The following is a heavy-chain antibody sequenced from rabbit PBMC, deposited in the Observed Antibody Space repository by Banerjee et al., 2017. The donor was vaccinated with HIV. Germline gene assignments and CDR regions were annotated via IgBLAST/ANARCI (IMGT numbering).Heavy chain of an antibody. CDR2: INAGNDGST. V-gene: IGHV1S40*01. CDR1: GFSFSGSYW. CDR3: ARGGYTYGYAGYAYAMTRLDL. J-gene: IGHJ3*01. Sequence: QSLEESGGDLVKPGGSLTLTCTASGFSFSGSYWICWVRQAPVTGLEWIACINAGNDGSTCYASWAKGRFTISKTSSTTVTLQMTSLTAADTATYFCARGGYTYGYAGYAYAMTRLDLWGQGTLVTVS. D-gene: IGHD6-1*01.